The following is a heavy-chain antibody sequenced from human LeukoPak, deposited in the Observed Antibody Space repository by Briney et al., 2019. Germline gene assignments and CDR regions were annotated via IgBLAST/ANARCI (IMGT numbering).Heavy chain of an antibody. CDR3: ARDRLNRAYCGNDCYSAAFDY. CDR2: ISRDGKRQ. J-gene: IGHJ4*02. CDR1: GFIFNNHD. Sequence: PGGSLRLSCATSGFIFNNHDPHWVRQAPGKGLEWLATISRDGKRQFYTDSVKGRFTISRDDSRNTLYLQMNSLRPEDTAVYYCARDRLNRAYCGNDCYSAAFDYWGQGTLVTVSS. V-gene: IGHV3-30*03. D-gene: IGHD2-21*02.